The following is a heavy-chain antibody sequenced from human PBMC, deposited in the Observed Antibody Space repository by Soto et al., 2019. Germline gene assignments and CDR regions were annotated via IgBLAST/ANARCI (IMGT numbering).Heavy chain of an antibody. Sequence: QITLKESGPPLVKPTQTLTLTCTFSGFSLDTSGVAVGWIRQPPGKGLEWLSVIYWDDDKRSSPPLRSRLTITNEPSKNPVVLTMTNMHPADTATYYCAHRHRDSGGLFAYWGQGTLVTVSS. D-gene: IGHD3-10*01. CDR2: IYWDDDK. J-gene: IGHJ4*02. CDR1: GFSLDTSGVA. CDR3: AHRHRDSGGLFAY. V-gene: IGHV2-5*02.